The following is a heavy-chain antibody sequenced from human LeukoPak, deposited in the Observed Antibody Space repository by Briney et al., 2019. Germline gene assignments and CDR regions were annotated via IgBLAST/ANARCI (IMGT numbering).Heavy chain of an antibody. CDR3: ARDRSPNCRGGSCYSDLDY. V-gene: IGHV1-69*05. CDR2: IIPIFGTA. CDR1: RGTFSSYA. J-gene: IGHJ4*02. Sequence: ASVKVSCKASRGTFSSYAISCVREAPGQGLECMGGIIPIFGTANYAQKFQGRVTITTDESTSTAYMELSSLRSEDTAVYYCARDRSPNCRGGSCYSDLDYWGQGTLVTVSS. D-gene: IGHD2-15*01.